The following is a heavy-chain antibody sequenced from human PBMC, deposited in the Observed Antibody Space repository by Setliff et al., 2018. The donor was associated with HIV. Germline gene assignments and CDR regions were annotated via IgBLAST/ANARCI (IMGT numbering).Heavy chain of an antibody. V-gene: IGHV1-69*10. CDR2: IIPILGIA. J-gene: IGHJ4*02. Sequence: SVKVSCKASGGTFSSYAISWVRQAPGQGLEWMGGIIPILGIANYAQKFQGRVTITADKPTGTAYMELTGLRSEDTAIYYCATAQGIATANFDYWGQGTLVTVSS. CDR3: ATAQGIATANFDY. CDR1: GGTFSSYA. D-gene: IGHD6-13*01.